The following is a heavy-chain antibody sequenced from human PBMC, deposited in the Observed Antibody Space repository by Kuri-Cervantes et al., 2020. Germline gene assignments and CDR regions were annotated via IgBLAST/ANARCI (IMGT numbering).Heavy chain of an antibody. CDR2: ISNSGNT. J-gene: IGHJ6*03. D-gene: IGHD3-10*01. CDR3: ARVSAAREFHYYYYYYMDV. V-gene: IGHV4-61*01. Sequence: SETLSLTCTVPGASASSRTYYWTWIRQPPGKGLEWLGYISNSGNTNHNPSLKSRVTISVDTSKNQFSLKLSYVTAADTAVYYCARVSAAREFHYYYYYYMDVWGKGTTVTVSS. CDR1: GASASSRTYY.